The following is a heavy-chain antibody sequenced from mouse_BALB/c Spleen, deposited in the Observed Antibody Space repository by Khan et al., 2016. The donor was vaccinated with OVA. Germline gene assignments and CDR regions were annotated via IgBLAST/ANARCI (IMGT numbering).Heavy chain of an antibody. J-gene: IGHJ3*01. CDR1: GFNIKDYY. CDR3: ARDGYSPWFAY. CDR2: IDPENGNT. D-gene: IGHD2-3*01. Sequence: VQLQQSGAELVRPGALVKLSCKASGFNIKDYYIHWVKQRPEKGLEWIGWIDPENGNTIYDPKFQGKVSITADTSSNTPHLQLSSLTSEDTAVYYCARDGYSPWFAYWGQGTLVTVSA. V-gene: IGHV14-1*02.